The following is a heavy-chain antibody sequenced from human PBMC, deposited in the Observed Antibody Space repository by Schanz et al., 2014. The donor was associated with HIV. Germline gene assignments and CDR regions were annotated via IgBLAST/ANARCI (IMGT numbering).Heavy chain of an antibody. Sequence: EVQLVESGGGLKHPGGSLRLSCAASGFTFDDYAMHWVRQAPGKGLEWVSGISWNSGSIGYADSVKGRFTISRDNAKNSLYLQMNSLRAEDTALYYCAKDNGWPLASYYGMDVWGQGTTVTVSS. J-gene: IGHJ6*02. D-gene: IGHD6-19*01. CDR2: ISWNSGSI. CDR3: AKDNGWPLASYYGMDV. CDR1: GFTFDDYA. V-gene: IGHV3-9*01.